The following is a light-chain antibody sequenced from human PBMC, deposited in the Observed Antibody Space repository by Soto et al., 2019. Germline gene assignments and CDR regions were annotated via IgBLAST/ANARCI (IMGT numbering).Light chain of an antibody. CDR1: QGIGSD. Sequence: AIEMTQSPSSLSASVGDRVTITCRASQGIGSDLAWYQQRPGKAPKLLIYAVSSLQNGVPSRFIGSRSGTDFTLTISSLQPEDFATYYCLQDYNLLTFGGGTKVEIK. CDR3: LQDYNLLT. J-gene: IGKJ4*01. CDR2: AVS. V-gene: IGKV1-6*01.